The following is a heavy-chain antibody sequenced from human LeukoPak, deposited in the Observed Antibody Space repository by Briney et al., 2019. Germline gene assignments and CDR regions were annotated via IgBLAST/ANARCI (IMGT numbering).Heavy chain of an antibody. D-gene: IGHD3-10*01. CDR3: ARYYIEGRCFDY. CDR2: IIPIFGTA. CDR1: GGTFSSYA. V-gene: IGHV1-69*06. Sequence: SVKVSCKASGGTFSSYAISWVRQAPGQGLEWMGGIIPIFGTANYAQKFQGRVTITADKSTSTAYMELSSLRSDDTAMYYCARYYIEGRCFDYWGQGTLVTVSS. J-gene: IGHJ4*02.